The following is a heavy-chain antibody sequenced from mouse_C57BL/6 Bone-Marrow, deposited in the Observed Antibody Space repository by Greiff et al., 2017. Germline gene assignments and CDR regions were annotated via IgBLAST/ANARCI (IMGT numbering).Heavy chain of an antibody. CDR1: GYTFTDYY. V-gene: IGHV1-26*01. D-gene: IGHD2-1*01. J-gene: IGHJ1*03. CDR3: AYGNWAYWYFDV. Sequence: EVQLQQSGPELVKPGASVKISCKASGYTFTDYYMNWVKQSHGKSLEWIGDINPNNGGTSYNQKFKGKATLTVDKSSSTAYMELRSLTSEDSAVYYCAYGNWAYWYFDVWGTGTTVTVSS. CDR2: INPNNGGT.